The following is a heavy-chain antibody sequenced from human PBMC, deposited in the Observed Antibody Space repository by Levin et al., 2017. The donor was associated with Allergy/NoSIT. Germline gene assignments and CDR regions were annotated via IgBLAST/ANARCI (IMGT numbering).Heavy chain of an antibody. CDR3: PRAPTDTTCGMDV. D-gene: IGHD1-14*01. V-gene: IGHV1-18*01. Sequence: PRASVKVSCKASSYSFTSYGISWVRQAPGQGLEWMGWIIAYNGNTNFAQKFQGRVTMTTDTSTSTAYLELRSLRSDDTAIYYCPRAPTDTTCGMDVWGQGTTVTVSS. CDR1: SYSFTSYG. CDR2: IIAYNGNT. J-gene: IGHJ6*02.